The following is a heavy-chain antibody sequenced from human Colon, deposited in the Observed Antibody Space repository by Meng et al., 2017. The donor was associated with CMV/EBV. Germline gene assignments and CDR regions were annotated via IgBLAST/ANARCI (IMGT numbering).Heavy chain of an antibody. Sequence: KTSGYTFTSFDINWVRQASGQGLEWMGWMNPSTGNTDYAQKFQGRVTMTRDTSTTTAYLDLSSLRSDDTAVYYCALYYYGSGTSKFDYWGQGTPVTVSS. D-gene: IGHD3-10*01. CDR3: ALYYYGSGTSKFDY. CDR2: MNPSTGNT. V-gene: IGHV1-8*01. J-gene: IGHJ4*02. CDR1: GYTFTSFD.